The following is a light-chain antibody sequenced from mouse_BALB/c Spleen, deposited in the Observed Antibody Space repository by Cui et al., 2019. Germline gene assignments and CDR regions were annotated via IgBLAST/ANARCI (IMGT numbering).Light chain of an antibody. CDR3: QQWSSYPRT. Sequence: QIVLTRSPAIMSASPGEKVTMTCSASSSVSYMYWYQQMPGSSPRLLIYDTSTLASGVPVRFSGSGSGTSYSLTISRMEAEDAATYYCQQWSSYPRTFGGGTKLEIK. V-gene: IGKV4-55*01. J-gene: IGKJ1*01. CDR1: SSVSY. CDR2: DTS.